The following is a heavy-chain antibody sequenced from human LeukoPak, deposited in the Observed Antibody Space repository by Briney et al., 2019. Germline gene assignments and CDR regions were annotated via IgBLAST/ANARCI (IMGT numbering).Heavy chain of an antibody. CDR1: GGSISNYY. V-gene: IGHV4-59*08. J-gene: IGHJ4*02. CDR2: IYYSGST. D-gene: IGHD6-19*01. Sequence: SETLSLTCTVSGGSISNYYWSWIRQPPGKGLEWIGYIYYSGSTNYNPSLKSRVTISVDTSKNQFSLNLNSVTAADTAVYFCARRFNSVWYFDYWGQGTLVTVSS. CDR3: ARRFNSVWYFDY.